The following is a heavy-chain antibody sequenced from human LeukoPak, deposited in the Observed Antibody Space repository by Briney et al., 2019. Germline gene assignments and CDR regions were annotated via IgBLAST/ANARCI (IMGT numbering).Heavy chain of an antibody. D-gene: IGHD1-26*01. CDR1: GFTFSSYS. CDR2: ISSSSSYI. CDR3: ARSDIVGAQAY. Sequence: GGSLRLSCAASGFTFSSYSMNWVRQAPGKGLEWVSSISSSSSYIYYADSVKGRFTIPRDNAKNSLHLQMNSLRAEDTAVYYCARSDIVGAQAYWGQGTLVTVSS. J-gene: IGHJ4*02. V-gene: IGHV3-21*01.